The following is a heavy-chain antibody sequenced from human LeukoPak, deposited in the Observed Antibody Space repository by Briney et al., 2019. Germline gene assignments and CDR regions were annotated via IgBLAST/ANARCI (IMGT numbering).Heavy chain of an antibody. V-gene: IGHV3-30*04. J-gene: IGHJ4*02. Sequence: PGGSLRLSCAASGFTFSSYAMHWVRQAPGKGLEWVAVISYDGSNKYYADSVKGRFTISRDNSKNTLYLQMNSLRAEDTAVYYCAKDGVSARRYFDYWGQGTLVTVSS. D-gene: IGHD5/OR15-5a*01. CDR1: GFTFSSYA. CDR2: ISYDGSNK. CDR3: AKDGVSARRYFDY.